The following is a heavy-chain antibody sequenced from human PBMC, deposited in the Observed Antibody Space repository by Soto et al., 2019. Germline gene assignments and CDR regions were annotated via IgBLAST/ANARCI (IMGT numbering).Heavy chain of an antibody. CDR3: ARLSGQEGATGYRFFDS. CDR1: GLTFSSHW. CDR2: IKQDESEK. D-gene: IGHD3-9*01. Sequence: EVQLVQSGGGLVQPGGSLRLSCAASGLTFSSHWMTRVRQAPGKGLEWVANIKQDESEKYYVDSVKGRFTISRDNAKDSLYLQMNSLRDEDTAVYYCARLSGQEGATGYRFFDSWGQGALVIVSS. J-gene: IGHJ4*02. V-gene: IGHV3-7*05.